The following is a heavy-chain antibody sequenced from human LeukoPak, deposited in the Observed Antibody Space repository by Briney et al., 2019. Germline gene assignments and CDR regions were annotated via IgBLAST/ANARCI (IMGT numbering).Heavy chain of an antibody. Sequence: GGSLRLSCAASGFTFSSYWMSWVRQAPGKGLEWVANIKQDGSEKYYVDSVKGRFTISRDNAKNSLYLQMNSLRAEDTAVYYCARSIVVVVAATTFFDYWGQGTLVTVSS. CDR2: IKQDGSEK. V-gene: IGHV3-7*01. CDR3: ARSIVVVVAATTFFDY. CDR1: GFTFSSYW. D-gene: IGHD2-15*01. J-gene: IGHJ4*02.